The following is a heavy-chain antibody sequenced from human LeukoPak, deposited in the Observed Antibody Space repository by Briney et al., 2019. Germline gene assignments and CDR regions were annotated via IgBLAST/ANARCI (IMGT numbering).Heavy chain of an antibody. D-gene: IGHD7-27*01. V-gene: IGHV1-8*03. CDR2: MSPDSGHT. CDR3: ASATGDRYYYYMDV. J-gene: IGHJ6*03. CDR1: GYTFTSYD. Sequence: ASVKFSCKASGYTFTSYDINWVRQATGQGLEWMGWMSPDSGHTGYARKFQGRVTITWDTSINTAYMELSSLRSEDTAVYYCASATGDRYYYYMDVWGKGTTVTVSS.